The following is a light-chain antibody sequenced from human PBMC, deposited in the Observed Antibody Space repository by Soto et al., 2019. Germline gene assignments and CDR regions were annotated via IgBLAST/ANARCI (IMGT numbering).Light chain of an antibody. V-gene: IGLV1-44*01. CDR1: SSNIGSSA. Sequence: QSVLTQPPSASGTPGQRVTISCSGSSSNIGSSAVNWYLQLPGTAPKLLVYGNNRPSGVPDRFSGSKSGTSASLAISGLRSEDEADFYCAAWDDSLNAYVFGTGTKVTVL. CDR2: GNN. CDR3: AAWDDSLNAYV. J-gene: IGLJ1*01.